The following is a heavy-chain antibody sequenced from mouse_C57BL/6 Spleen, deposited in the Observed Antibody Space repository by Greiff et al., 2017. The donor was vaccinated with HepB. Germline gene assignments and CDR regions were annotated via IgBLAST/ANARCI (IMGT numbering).Heavy chain of an antibody. Sequence: EVKLMESGPELVKPGASVKIPCKASGYTFTDYNMDWVKQSHGKSLEWIGDINPNNGGTIYNQKFKGKATLTVDKSSSTAYMELRSLTSEDTAVYYCARSGDSSGHYFDYWGQGTTLTVSS. D-gene: IGHD3-2*02. V-gene: IGHV1-18*01. CDR3: ARSGDSSGHYFDY. CDR1: GYTFTDYN. J-gene: IGHJ2*01. CDR2: INPNNGGT.